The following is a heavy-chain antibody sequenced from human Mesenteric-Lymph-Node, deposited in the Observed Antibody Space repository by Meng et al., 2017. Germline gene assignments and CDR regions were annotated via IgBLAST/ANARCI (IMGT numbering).Heavy chain of an antibody. CDR3: ARVHYYDSSGYRQLDY. CDR2: INPNSGGT. Sequence: ASVKVSCKASGYTFTGYYMHWVRQAPGQGPEWMGRINPNSGGTNYAQKFQGRVTMTRDTSISTAYMELSRLRSDDTAVYYCARVHYYDSSGYRQLDYWGQGTLVTVSS. CDR1: GYTFTGYY. V-gene: IGHV1-2*06. D-gene: IGHD3-22*01. J-gene: IGHJ4*02.